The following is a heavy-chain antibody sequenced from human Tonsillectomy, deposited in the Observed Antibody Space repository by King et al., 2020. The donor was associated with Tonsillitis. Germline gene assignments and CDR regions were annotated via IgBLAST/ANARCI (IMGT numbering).Heavy chain of an antibody. CDR3: ARDHTYYGSGNSYYDAFDI. V-gene: IGHV3-7*03. CDR2: INRDESEK. Sequence: EVQLVESGGGLVQPGGSLRLSCAASGFSLNNYWMTWVRQAPGKGLEWVANINRDESEKHYVDSVKGRFSISRDNAKNSLYLQMNSLRAEDTAVYYCARDHTYYGSGNSYYDAFDIWGQGTLVTVSS. D-gene: IGHD3-10*01. J-gene: IGHJ3*02. CDR1: GFSLNNYW.